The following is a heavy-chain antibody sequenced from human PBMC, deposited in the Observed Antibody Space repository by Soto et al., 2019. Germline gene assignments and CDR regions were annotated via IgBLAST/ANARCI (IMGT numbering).Heavy chain of an antibody. D-gene: IGHD6-13*01. V-gene: IGHV1-69*06. Sequence: QVQLVQSGAEVKKPGSSVKVSCKASGGTFSSYAISWVRQAPGQGLEWMGGIIPIFGTANYAQKFQGRVTITADKSTSTASMELSSLRSEDTAVYYCARAKYSSSWSRGGFDYWGQGTLVTVSS. CDR2: IIPIFGTA. CDR1: GGTFSSYA. CDR3: ARAKYSSSWSRGGFDY. J-gene: IGHJ4*02.